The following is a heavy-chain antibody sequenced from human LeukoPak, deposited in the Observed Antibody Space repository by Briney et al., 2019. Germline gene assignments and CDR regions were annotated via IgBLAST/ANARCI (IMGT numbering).Heavy chain of an antibody. CDR1: GXXLSGYD. Sequence: GGSLRLSCAASGXXLSGYDXHWVRQGAXXXXXXXXXIGXAGDTYYADSVRGRFTISRENAKHSLYLQMNSLRGGDTAVYYCARENVLAVAGTNYYYGMDVWGQGTTVSVSS. CDR3: ARENVLAVAGTNYYYGMDV. V-gene: IGHV3-13*01. J-gene: IGHJ6*02. CDR2: IGXAGDT. D-gene: IGHD6-19*01.